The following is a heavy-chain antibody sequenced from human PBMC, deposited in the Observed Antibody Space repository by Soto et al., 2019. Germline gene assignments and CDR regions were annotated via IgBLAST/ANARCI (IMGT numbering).Heavy chain of an antibody. CDR1: GGTFSSYT. V-gene: IGHV1-69*02. CDR3: ASGLVVPAANHLYYYYGMDV. J-gene: IGHJ6*02. CDR2: IIPILGIA. Sequence: SVKVSCKASGGTFSSYTISWVRQAPGQGLEWMGRIIPILGIANYAQKFQGRVTITADKSTSTAYMELSSLRSEDTAVYYCASGLVVPAANHLYYYYGMDVWGQGTTVTVSS. D-gene: IGHD2-2*01.